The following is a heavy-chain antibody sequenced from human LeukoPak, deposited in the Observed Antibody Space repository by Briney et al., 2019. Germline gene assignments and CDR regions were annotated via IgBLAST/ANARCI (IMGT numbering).Heavy chain of an antibody. CDR3: ARDQSGSGWSY. CDR1: GFTFSSYW. CDR2: INQDGSET. D-gene: IGHD6-19*01. V-gene: IGHV3-7*04. J-gene: IGHJ4*02. Sequence: GGSLRLSCADSGFTFSSYWMSWVRQAPGKGLEWVANINQDGSETHYVDSMKGRFTISRDNARNSLYLQVNSLRAEDTAVYYCARDQSGSGWSYWGQGTLVTVSS.